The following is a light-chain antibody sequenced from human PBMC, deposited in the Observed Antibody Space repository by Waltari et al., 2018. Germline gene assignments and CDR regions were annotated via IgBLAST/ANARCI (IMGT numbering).Light chain of an antibody. V-gene: IGKV3-15*01. J-gene: IGKJ1*01. Sequence: EMVMTQTPPTLSVSPGETATLSCRASQRFGGSLAWYQQRPGQTPRLLIYYTSNRATDIPARFSGSGSGTEFALTISGVQSEDVAVYYCQQYKSWPWTFGQGTKVEIK. CDR3: QQYKSWPWT. CDR2: YTS. CDR1: QRFGGS.